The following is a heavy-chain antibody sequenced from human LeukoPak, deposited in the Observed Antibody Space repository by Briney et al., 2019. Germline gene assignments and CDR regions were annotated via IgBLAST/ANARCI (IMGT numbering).Heavy chain of an antibody. CDR1: GGLISISTYY. D-gene: IGHD6-13*01. CDR2: IYYSGTT. V-gene: IGHV4-39*07. Sequence: PSETLSLTCTVSGGLISISTYYWGWIRQPPGKGLEWIGSIYYSGTTHYNPSLKSRVTMSVDTSKNQFSLKLSSVTAADTAVYYCARARAGHDYWGQGTLVTVSS. CDR3: ARARAGHDY. J-gene: IGHJ4*02.